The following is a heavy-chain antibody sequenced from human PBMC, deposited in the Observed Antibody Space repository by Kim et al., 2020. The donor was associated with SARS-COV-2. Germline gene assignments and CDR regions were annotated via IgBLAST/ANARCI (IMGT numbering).Heavy chain of an antibody. Sequence: AASVIGKFTLSRDDSKNTAYLQRNSLKTEDTAVYYCTRSTGYSSGWYYFDYWGQGTLVTVSS. J-gene: IGHJ4*02. D-gene: IGHD6-19*01. V-gene: IGHV3-73*01. CDR3: TRSTGYSSGWYYFDY.